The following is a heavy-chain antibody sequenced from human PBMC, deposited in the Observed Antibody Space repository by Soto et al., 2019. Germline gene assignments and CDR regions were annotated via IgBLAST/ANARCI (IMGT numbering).Heavy chain of an antibody. CDR2: ISYGGGTT. Sequence: PGGSLRLSCAASEFTFSNYAMGWVRQAPGKGLEWVSAISYGGGTTYYADSVKGRFTISRDNSKNTLYLQMNSLRAEDTAVYYWAKNPGYYYDSTGYHFDYWGQGTLVTVSS. CDR1: EFTFSNYA. V-gene: IGHV3-23*01. D-gene: IGHD3-22*01. J-gene: IGHJ4*02. CDR3: AKNPGYYYDSTGYHFDY.